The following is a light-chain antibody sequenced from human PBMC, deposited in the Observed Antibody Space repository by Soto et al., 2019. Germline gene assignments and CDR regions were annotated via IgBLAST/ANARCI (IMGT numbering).Light chain of an antibody. CDR2: EVS. CDR3: SSYTSSSTYV. V-gene: IGLV2-14*01. CDR1: SSDVGGYNY. J-gene: IGLJ1*01. Sequence: QSVLTQPASVSGSPGQSITISCTGTSSDVGGYNYVSWYQQHPGKAPKLMIYEVSNRPSGVSNRLSGSKSGKTASLTISGLQAEDEADYYCSSYTSSSTYVFGTGTKLTVL.